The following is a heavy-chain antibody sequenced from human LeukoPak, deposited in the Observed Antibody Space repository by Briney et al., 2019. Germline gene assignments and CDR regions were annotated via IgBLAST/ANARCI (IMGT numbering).Heavy chain of an antibody. D-gene: IGHD6-13*01. Sequence: KPSETLSLTCTVSGGSISSSSYYWGWIRQPPGKGLEWIGSIYYSGSTYYNPSLKSRVTISVDTSKNQFSLKLSSVTAADTAVYYCARGASSSWPYYYGMDVWGQGTTVTVSS. V-gene: IGHV4-39*07. CDR3: ARGASSSWPYYYGMDV. CDR2: IYYSGST. CDR1: GGSISSSSYY. J-gene: IGHJ6*02.